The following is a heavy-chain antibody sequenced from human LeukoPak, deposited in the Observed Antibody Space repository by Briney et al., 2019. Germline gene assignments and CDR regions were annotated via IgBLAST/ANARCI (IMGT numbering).Heavy chain of an antibody. J-gene: IGHJ2*01. CDR3: ARDGTTRAAAGNFDL. CDR2: MNPNSGNT. Sequence: ASVKVSCKASGYTFTSYDINWVRQATGQGLEWMGWMNPNSGNTGYAQKFQGRVTMTRDTSISTAYMELSRLRSDDTAVYYCARDGTTRAAAGNFDLWGRGTLVTVSS. V-gene: IGHV1-8*02. D-gene: IGHD6-13*01. CDR1: GYTFTSYD.